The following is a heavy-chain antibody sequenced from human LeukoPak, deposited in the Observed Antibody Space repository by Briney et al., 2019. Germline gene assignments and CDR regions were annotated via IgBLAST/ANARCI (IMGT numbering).Heavy chain of an antibody. CDR2: ISAYNGNT. CDR3: ARDGYCSSTSCYHPTKYYYYGMDV. V-gene: IGHV1-18*01. CDR1: GYTFTSYG. Sequence: ASVKVSCKASGYTFTSYGISWVRHAPGQGLEWMGWISAYNGNTNYAQKLQGRVTMTTDTSTSTAYMELRSLRSDDTAVYYCARDGYCSSTSCYHPTKYYYYGMDVWGQGTTVTVSS. D-gene: IGHD2-2*03. J-gene: IGHJ6*02.